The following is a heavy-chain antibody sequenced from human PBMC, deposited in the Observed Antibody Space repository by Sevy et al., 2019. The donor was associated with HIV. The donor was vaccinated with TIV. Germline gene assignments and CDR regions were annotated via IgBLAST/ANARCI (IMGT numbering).Heavy chain of an antibody. D-gene: IGHD3-22*01. Sequence: ASVKVSCMVSGYTLSELSMHWVRQAPGKGLEWMGSFDPGDDETIYAQKFQGRDTMTDDTSTDTAYMELNNLRSEDTAVYYCATTKDYYDSSGSPFDYWGQGTLVTVSS. CDR2: FDPGDDET. J-gene: IGHJ4*02. CDR1: GYTLSELS. V-gene: IGHV1-24*01. CDR3: ATTKDYYDSSGSPFDY.